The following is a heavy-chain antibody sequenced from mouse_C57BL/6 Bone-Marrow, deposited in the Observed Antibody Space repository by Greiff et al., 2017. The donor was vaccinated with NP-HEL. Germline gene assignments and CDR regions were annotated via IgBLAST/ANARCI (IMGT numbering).Heavy chain of an antibody. CDR1: GYSITSGYY. D-gene: IGHD4-1*01. J-gene: IGHJ2*01. V-gene: IGHV3-6*01. CDR2: ISYDGSN. Sequence: EVKLMESGPGLVKPSQSLSLTCSVTGYSITSGYYWNWIRQFPGNKLEWMGYISYDGSNNYNPSLKNRISITRDTSKNQFFLKLNSVTTEDTATYYCASKSWDYFDYWGQGTTLTVSS. CDR3: ASKSWDYFDY.